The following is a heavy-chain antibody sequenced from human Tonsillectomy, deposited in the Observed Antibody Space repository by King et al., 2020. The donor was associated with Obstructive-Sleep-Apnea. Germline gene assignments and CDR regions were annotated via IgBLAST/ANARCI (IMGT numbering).Heavy chain of an antibody. CDR3: AKVGSYSDSPFDY. V-gene: IGHV3-43*01. D-gene: IGHD1-26*01. CDR2: ISWDGGST. Sequence: VQLVESGGVVVQPGGSLRLSCAASGFTFDDYTMHWVRQAPGKGLEWVSLISWDGGSTYYVDSVKGRFTISRDNSKNSLYLQMNSLRTKDTALYYCAKVGSYSDSPFDYWGKGTL. CDR1: GFTFDDYT. J-gene: IGHJ4*02.